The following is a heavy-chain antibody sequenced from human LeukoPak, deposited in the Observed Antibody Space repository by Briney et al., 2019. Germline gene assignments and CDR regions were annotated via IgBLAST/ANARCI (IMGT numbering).Heavy chain of an antibody. CDR1: GFTFSTYW. J-gene: IGHJ4*02. CDR3: ARDRESYYCTSTSCYLDY. CDR2: INSDGSTT. V-gene: IGHV3-74*01. D-gene: IGHD2-2*01. Sequence: GGSLRLSCAASGFTFSTYWMHWVRQAPGKGLVWVSRINSDGSTTDYADSVKGRFTISRDNAKNALYLQMNSLRAEDTAVYYCARDRESYYCTSTSCYLDYWGQGTLVTVSS.